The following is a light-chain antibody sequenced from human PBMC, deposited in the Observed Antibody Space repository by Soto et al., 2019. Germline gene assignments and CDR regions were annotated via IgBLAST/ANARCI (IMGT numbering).Light chain of an antibody. CDR3: SSYAGSRLHRV. CDR2: EVS. J-gene: IGLJ3*02. Sequence: QSALTQPASVSGSPGQSITISCTGTSSDVGSYNLVSWYQQHPGKAPKLMIYEVSQRPSGVSNRFSGSKSGNTASLTISGLQAEDEADYYCSSYAGSRLHRVFGGGTKLTVL. V-gene: IGLV2-23*02. CDR1: SSDVGSYNL.